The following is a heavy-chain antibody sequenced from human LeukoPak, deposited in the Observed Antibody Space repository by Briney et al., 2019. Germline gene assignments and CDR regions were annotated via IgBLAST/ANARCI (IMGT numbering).Heavy chain of an antibody. CDR2: IYYSGST. CDR1: GGSINSRSYH. J-gene: IGHJ3*02. D-gene: IGHD2-8*01. Sequence: SETLSLTCTVSGGSINSRSYHWSWIRQPAGKGLEWIGRIYYSGSTYYNPSLKSRVTISVDTSKNQFSLKLSSVTAADTAVYYCARVVPIDIWGQGTMVTVSS. CDR3: ARVVPIDI. V-gene: IGHV4-39*07.